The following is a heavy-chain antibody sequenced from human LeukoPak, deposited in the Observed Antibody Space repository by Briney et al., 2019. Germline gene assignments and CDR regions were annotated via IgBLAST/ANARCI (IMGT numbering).Heavy chain of an antibody. Sequence: APVKVSCKASGYTFTSYGISWVRQAPGQGLEWMGWISAYNGNTNYAQKLQGRVTMTTDTSTSTAYMELRSLRSDDTAVYYCARTRYCSGGSCLDYWGQGTLVTVSS. CDR1: GYTFTSYG. D-gene: IGHD2-15*01. V-gene: IGHV1-18*01. J-gene: IGHJ4*02. CDR3: ARTRYCSGGSCLDY. CDR2: ISAYNGNT.